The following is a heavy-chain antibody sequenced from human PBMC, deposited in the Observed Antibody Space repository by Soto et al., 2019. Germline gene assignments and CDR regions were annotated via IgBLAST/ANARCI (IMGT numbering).Heavy chain of an antibody. Sequence: GGSLRLSCAASGFTFSSYAMSWVRQAPGKGLEWVSVISDSGGFTHYADSVKGRFTISRDNSKNTLHLQMNSLRAEDTAVYYCTKKIKGGNPSSSYYMDVGGKGTTVTFSS. CDR1: GFTFSSYA. V-gene: IGHV3-23*01. CDR2: ISDSGGFT. D-gene: IGHD3-16*01. J-gene: IGHJ6*03. CDR3: TKKIKGGNPSSSYYMDV.